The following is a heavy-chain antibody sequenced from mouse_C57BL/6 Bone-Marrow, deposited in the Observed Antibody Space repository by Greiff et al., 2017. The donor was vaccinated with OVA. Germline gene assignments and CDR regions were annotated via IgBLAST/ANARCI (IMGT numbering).Heavy chain of an antibody. J-gene: IGHJ3*01. V-gene: IGHV1-69*01. CDR2: IDPSDSYT. CDR1: GYTFTSYW. Sequence: VQLQQPGAKLVMPGASVKLSCKASGYTFTSYWMHWVKQRPRQGLEWIGEIDPSDSYTNYNQKFKGKSTLTVDKSSSTAYMQLSSLTSEDSAVYYCARSSFWGQGTLVTVSA. CDR3: ARSSF.